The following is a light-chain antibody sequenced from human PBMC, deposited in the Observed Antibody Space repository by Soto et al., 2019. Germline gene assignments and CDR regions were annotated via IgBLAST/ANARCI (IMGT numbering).Light chain of an antibody. CDR1: QSVVGGY. J-gene: IGKJ1*01. CDR3: QQRRT. V-gene: IGKV3D-20*01. Sequence: DIVLTQSPATLSLSPGDRVTLSCGASQSVVGGYFAWYQQKPGLAPRLIIYDTSIRASGIPDRISGSGSGTDFTLTISSLEPEDFAVYYCQQRRTFGQGTKVDIK. CDR2: DTS.